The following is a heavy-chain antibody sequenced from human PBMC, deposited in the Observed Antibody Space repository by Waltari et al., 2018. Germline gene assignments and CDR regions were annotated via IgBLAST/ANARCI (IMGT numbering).Heavy chain of an antibody. J-gene: IGHJ4*02. Sequence: EVQLVESGGGLVQPGGSLRLSCAALGRTFRSYWMSWVRQAPGKGLEWVANIKQDGSEKYYVDSVKGRFTISRDNAKNSLYLQMNSLRAEDTAVYYCARDRGSQYFFDYWGQGTLVTVSS. D-gene: IGHD5-12*01. CDR3: ARDRGSQYFFDY. CDR2: IKQDGSEK. V-gene: IGHV3-7*01. CDR1: GRTFRSYW.